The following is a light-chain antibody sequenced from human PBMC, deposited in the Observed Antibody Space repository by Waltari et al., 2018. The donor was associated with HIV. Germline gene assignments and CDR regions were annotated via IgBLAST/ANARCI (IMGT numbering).Light chain of an antibody. CDR1: SSNIGSNT. CDR3: AAWDDSLNGVI. V-gene: IGLV1-44*01. CDR2: NNN. Sequence: QSVLTQPPSASGTPGQRVTISCSGSSSNIGSNTVNWYQQLPGTAPKLLIYNNNQRPSGVPDPFSGSKSGTSASLAISGLQSEDEADYYCAAWDDSLNGVIFGGGTKLTVL. J-gene: IGLJ2*01.